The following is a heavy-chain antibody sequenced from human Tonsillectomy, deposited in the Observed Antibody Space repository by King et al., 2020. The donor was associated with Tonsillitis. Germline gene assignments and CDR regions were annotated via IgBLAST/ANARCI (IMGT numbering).Heavy chain of an antibody. CDR2: IKRDGSEK. V-gene: IGHV3-7*01. D-gene: IGHD3-10*01. CDR1: GFTFSSYW. Sequence: VQLVESGGGLVQPGGSLRLSCAASGFTFSSYWMSWVRQAPGKGLEWVANIKRDGSEKYYVDSVKGRFTISRDNAKNSLYLQMNSLRAEDTAVYYSARAVSPNYGSGSLDYWGQGTLVTVSS. CDR3: ARAVSPNYGSGSLDY. J-gene: IGHJ4*02.